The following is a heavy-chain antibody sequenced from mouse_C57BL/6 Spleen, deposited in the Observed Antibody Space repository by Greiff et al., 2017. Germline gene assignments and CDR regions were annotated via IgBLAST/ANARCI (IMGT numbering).Heavy chain of an antibody. V-gene: IGHV1-81*01. CDR1: GYTFTSYG. CDR2: IYPRSGNT. J-gene: IGHJ3*01. D-gene: IGHD2-4*01. Sequence: QVQLQQSGAELARPGASVKLSCKASGYTFTSYGISWVKQRTGQGLEWIGEIYPRSGNTYYNEKFKGKATLTADKSSSTAYMELRSLTSEDSAVYFCARPGIDYDGFAYWGQGTLVTVSA. CDR3: ARPGIDYDGFAY.